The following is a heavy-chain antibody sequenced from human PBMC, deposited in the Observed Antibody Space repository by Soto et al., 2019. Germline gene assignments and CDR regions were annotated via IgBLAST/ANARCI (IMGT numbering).Heavy chain of an antibody. Sequence: PGESLKISCQCSGYTFTDYLIGWVRQMPGKGLEYMGTIYAGDYHTRQRAPLEGRVNMSVDKSISTAYLHWSSLNASDTAMYHCARKLPLYGSAWYNWGQGTLVTVSS. CDR2: IYAGDYHT. J-gene: IGHJ4*02. CDR3: ARKLPLYGSAWYN. D-gene: IGHD6-19*01. CDR1: GYTFTDYL. V-gene: IGHV5-51*01.